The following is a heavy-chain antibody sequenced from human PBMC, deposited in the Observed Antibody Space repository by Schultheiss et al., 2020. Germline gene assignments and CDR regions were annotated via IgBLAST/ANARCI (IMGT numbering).Heavy chain of an antibody. CDR1: GFTVSSNY. Sequence: GGSLRLSCAASGFTVSSNYMSWVRQAPGKGLEWVSAISGSGGSTYYADSVKGRFTISRDNSKNTLYLQMNSLRAEDTAVYYCARGQIAAAGPDAFDIWGQGTMVTVSS. D-gene: IGHD6-13*01. J-gene: IGHJ3*02. CDR2: ISGSGGST. V-gene: IGHV3-23*01. CDR3: ARGQIAAAGPDAFDI.